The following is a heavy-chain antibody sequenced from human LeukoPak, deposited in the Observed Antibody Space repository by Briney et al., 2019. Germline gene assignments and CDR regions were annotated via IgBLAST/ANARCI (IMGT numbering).Heavy chain of an antibody. CDR3: AREASSDYYFYYMDV. J-gene: IGHJ6*03. CDR2: MNPNNGNR. D-gene: IGHD2-2*01. Sequence: ASVKVSCKASGCTFTSYEITWVRQATGQGLEWMGWMNPNNGNRGYAQKFQGRVTMTRNTSISTAYMELSSLRSEDTAVYYCAREASSDYYFYYMDVWGKGTTVTVSS. V-gene: IGHV1-8*01. CDR1: GCTFTSYE.